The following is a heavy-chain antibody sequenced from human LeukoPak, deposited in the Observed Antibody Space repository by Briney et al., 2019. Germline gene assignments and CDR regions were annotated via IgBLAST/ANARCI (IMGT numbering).Heavy chain of an antibody. CDR1: GFIFSDYG. V-gene: IGHV3-30*02. J-gene: IGHJ4*02. CDR2: IRYDGSNK. CDR3: AKEGTASKPSDLDY. D-gene: IGHD1/OR15-1a*01. Sequence: GGSLRLSCAASGFIFSDYGMHWVRQAPGKGLEWVAFIRYDGSNKYYLDSVRGRFTISRDSSKNTVYLQMNSLRAEGTAVYYCAKEGTASKPSDLDYWGQGTLVTVSS.